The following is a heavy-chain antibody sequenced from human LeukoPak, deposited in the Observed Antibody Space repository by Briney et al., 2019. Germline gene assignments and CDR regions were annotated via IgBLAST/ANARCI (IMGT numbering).Heavy chain of an antibody. J-gene: IGHJ3*02. CDR2: IIPIFGTA. D-gene: IGHD5-18*01. V-gene: IGHV1-69*13. CDR1: GYTFTNYG. Sequence: VXVSXKASGYTFTNYGTSWVRQAPGQGXEWXXGIIPIFGTANYAQKFQGRVTITADESTSTAYMELSSLRSEDTAVYYCARKQGFTNTAYAFDIWGQGTMVTVSS. CDR3: ARKQGFTNTAYAFDI.